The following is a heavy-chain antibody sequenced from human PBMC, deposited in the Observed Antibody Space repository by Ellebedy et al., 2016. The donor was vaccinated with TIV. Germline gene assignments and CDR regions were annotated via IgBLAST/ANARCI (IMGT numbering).Heavy chain of an antibody. Sequence: SETLSLXXVVSGAYISSTNWWSWVRQPPGRGLECLGQIYHTGSTTYNPSLRSRVTISVDKSKNQFSLILSSMTAADTAVYYCARVGASDGNPLDSWGQGTLVTVSS. J-gene: IGHJ4*02. CDR1: GAYISSTNW. CDR2: IYHTGST. CDR3: ARVGASDGNPLDS. V-gene: IGHV4-4*02. D-gene: IGHD5-24*01.